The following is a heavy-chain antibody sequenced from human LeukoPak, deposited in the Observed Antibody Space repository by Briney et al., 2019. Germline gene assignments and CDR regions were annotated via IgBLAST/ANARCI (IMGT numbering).Heavy chain of an antibody. Sequence: QAGGSLRLSCVASEFIFSDYWMSWVRQAPGKGLEWVANIKQGGREEKYVGSVKGRFAISRDDAKSTLYLQMDSLSGDDTAVYYYARDNGGWFDSWGRGTLVTVSS. CDR1: EFIFSDYW. J-gene: IGHJ5*01. CDR2: IKQGGREE. V-gene: IGHV3-7*03. D-gene: IGHD3-10*01. CDR3: ARDNGGWFDS.